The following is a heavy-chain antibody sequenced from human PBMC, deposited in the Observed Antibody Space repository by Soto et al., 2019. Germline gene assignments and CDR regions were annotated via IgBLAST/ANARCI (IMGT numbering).Heavy chain of an antibody. CDR1: GFTFSSSW. J-gene: IGHJ6*02. Sequence: GGSLRLSCAASGFTFSSSWMSWVRQAPGKGLEWMANIKQDGSEKYYVDSVKGRFTNSRDNAKNSLYLQMNSLRAEDTAVYYCAREAVSGWTRFYYYGMDVWGQGTTVTVSS. V-gene: IGHV3-7*01. CDR3: AREAVSGWTRFYYYGMDV. CDR2: IKQDGSEK. D-gene: IGHD6-19*01.